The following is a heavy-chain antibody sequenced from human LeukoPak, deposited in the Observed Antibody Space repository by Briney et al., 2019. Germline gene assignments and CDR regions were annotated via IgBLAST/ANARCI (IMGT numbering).Heavy chain of an antibody. D-gene: IGHD3-22*01. CDR1: GFTFSDYY. CDR2: ISSSGSTI. CDR3: ARERGRRGYDDSSGYYMESSY. J-gene: IGHJ4*02. Sequence: PGGSLRLSCAASGFTFSDYYMSWIRQAPGKGLEWVSYISSSGSTIYYADSVKGRFTISGDNAKNSLYLQMNSLRAEDTAVYYCARERGRRGYDDSSGYYMESSYWGQGTLVTVSS. V-gene: IGHV3-11*01.